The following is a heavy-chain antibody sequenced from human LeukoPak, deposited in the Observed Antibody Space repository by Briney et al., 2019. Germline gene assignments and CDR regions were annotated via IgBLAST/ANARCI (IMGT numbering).Heavy chain of an antibody. V-gene: IGHV4-30-2*05. D-gene: IGHD4-17*01. Sequence: SETLSLTCTVSGGSISSGGYYWSWIRQPPGKGLEWIGYINHSGNTYYIPSLRSRATISIDTSKIRFSLELSSVTAADTAIYYCARYTVTNLLDYWGQGTLVTVSS. CDR2: INHSGNT. CDR3: ARYTVTNLLDY. J-gene: IGHJ4*02. CDR1: GGSISSGGYY.